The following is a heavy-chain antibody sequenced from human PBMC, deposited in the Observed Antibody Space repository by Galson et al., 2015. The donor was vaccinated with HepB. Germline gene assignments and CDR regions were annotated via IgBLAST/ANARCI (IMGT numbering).Heavy chain of an antibody. CDR2: IGTAGDT. J-gene: IGHJ5*02. D-gene: IGHD3-3*01. CDR3: ARSLRSGYSAGWFDP. V-gene: IGHV3-13*01. CDR1: GFTFSSYD. Sequence: SLRLSCAASGFTFSSYDMHWVRQATGKGLEWVSAIGTAGDTYYPGSVKGRFTISRENAKNSLYLQMNSLRAGDTAVYYCARSLRSGYSAGWFDPWGQGTLVTVSS.